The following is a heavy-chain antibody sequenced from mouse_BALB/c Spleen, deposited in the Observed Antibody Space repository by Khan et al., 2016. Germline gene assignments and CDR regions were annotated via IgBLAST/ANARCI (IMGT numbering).Heavy chain of an antibody. V-gene: IGHV5-4*02. CDR1: GFTFSDYY. D-gene: IGHD2-4*01. CDR3: AREGLRRGFAY. J-gene: IGHJ3*01. Sequence: EVELVESGGGLVKPGGSLKLSCAASGFTFSDYYMYWVRQTPEKRLEWVATISDGGSYTYSPDSVKGRFTISRDNAKNNLYLQMSSLKSEDTAMYYCAREGLRRGFAYWGQGTLVTVSA. CDR2: ISDGGSYT.